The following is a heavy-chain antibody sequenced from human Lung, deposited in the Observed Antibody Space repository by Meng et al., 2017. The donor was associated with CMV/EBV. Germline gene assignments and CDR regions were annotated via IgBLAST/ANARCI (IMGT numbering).Heavy chain of an antibody. Sequence: QVQRVQSGAEVKKPGASVKVSCKASRYTFTGYYMHWLRQAPGQGLEWVGRITPSSGGTTYAQKFQGRVTMTRDTSISTAYMELSSLRSDDAAIYYCVRANLGSADYWGQGTLVTVSS. CDR3: VRANLGSADY. CDR2: ITPSSGGT. D-gene: IGHD7-27*01. CDR1: RYTFTGYY. J-gene: IGHJ4*02. V-gene: IGHV1-2*06.